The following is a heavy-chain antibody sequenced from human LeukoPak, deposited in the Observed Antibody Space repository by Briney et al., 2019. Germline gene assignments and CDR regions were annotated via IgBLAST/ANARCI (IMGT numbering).Heavy chain of an antibody. V-gene: IGHV3-33*08. J-gene: IGHJ6*02. D-gene: IGHD2-2*01. CDR3: ARASPVPGATHYGVDV. Sequence: GGSLRLSCAASGFTFSSYAMHWVRQAPGKGLEWVAVIWYDGSNKYYADSVKGRFTISRDNSKNTLYLQMNSLRAEDTALYYCARASPVPGATHYGVDVWGQGTTVTVSS. CDR2: IWYDGSNK. CDR1: GFTFSSYA.